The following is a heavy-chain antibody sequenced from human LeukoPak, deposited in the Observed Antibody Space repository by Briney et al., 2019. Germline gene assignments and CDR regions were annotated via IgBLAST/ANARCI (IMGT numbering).Heavy chain of an antibody. J-gene: IGHJ4*02. D-gene: IGHD3-10*01. CDR3: AKDLLHGSGSYSWGVFDY. CDR2: VSGSGHST. V-gene: IGHV3-23*01. Sequence: GGSLRLSCAASGFTFSNYAMSWVRQAPGKGLEWVSGVSGSGHSTVCADSVKGRFTISRDNSKSMMFLQMNSLGAEDTAVYYCAKDLLHGSGSYSWGVFDYWGQGILVTVSS. CDR1: GFTFSNYA.